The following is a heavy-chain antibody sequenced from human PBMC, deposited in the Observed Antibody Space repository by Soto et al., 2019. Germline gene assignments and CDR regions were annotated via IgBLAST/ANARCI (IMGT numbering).Heavy chain of an antibody. V-gene: IGHV4-31*03. CDR3: ARDKSLPDIVVRMDSMDV. CDR1: GGSISSGGYY. Sequence: PSETLSLTCTVSGGSISSGGYYWSWIRQHPGKGLEWIGYIYYSGSTYYNPSLKSRVTISVDTSKNQFSLKLSSVTAADTAVYYCARDKSLPDIVVRMDSMDVWGQGTTVTVSS. CDR2: IYYSGST. D-gene: IGHD2-15*01. J-gene: IGHJ6*02.